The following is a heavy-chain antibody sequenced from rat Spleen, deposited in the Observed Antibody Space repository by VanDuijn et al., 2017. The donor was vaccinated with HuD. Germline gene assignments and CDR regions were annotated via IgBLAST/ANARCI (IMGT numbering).Heavy chain of an antibody. CDR1: GFTFSDYY. D-gene: IGHD1-2*01. Sequence: EVQLVESGGGLVQPGRSLKLSCAASGFTFSDYYMAWVRQAPKKGLEWVASISYEGSGTYYGDSVKGRFTISRDNAKNTQYLQMDSLRSEDTATYYCARLGITLGAGHWFAYWGQGTLVTVSS. CDR2: ISYEGSGT. V-gene: IGHV5-22*01. J-gene: IGHJ3*01. CDR3: ARLGITLGAGHWFAY.